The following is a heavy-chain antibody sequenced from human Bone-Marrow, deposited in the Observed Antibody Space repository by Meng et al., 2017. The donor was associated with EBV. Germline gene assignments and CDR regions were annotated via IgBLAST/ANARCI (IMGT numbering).Heavy chain of an antibody. V-gene: IGHV7-4-1*02. CDR1: GSPFTSYA. Sequence: SSLKNPWALVNVCCMAFGSPFTSYAMNWVRQVPGQGLEWMGWINTNTGNPTYAQGFTGRFVFSLDTSVSTAYLQISSLKAEDTAVYYCARGKGSSWYNWFDPWGQGTLVTVSS. D-gene: IGHD6-13*01. J-gene: IGHJ5*02. CDR2: INTNTGNP. CDR3: ARGKGSSWYNWFDP.